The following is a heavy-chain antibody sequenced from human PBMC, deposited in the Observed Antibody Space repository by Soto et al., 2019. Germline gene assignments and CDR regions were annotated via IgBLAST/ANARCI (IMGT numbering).Heavy chain of an antibody. Sequence: EVQLVESGGGLVQPGGSLRLSCAASGFTFSSYWMSWVRQAPGKGLEWVANIKQDGSEKYYVDSVKGRFTISRDNAKNSLYLQMNSLRAEDTAVYYCARDFYGSGSPFGYWGQGTLVTVSS. CDR1: GFTFSSYW. CDR2: IKQDGSEK. J-gene: IGHJ4*02. CDR3: ARDFYGSGSPFGY. V-gene: IGHV3-7*01. D-gene: IGHD3-10*01.